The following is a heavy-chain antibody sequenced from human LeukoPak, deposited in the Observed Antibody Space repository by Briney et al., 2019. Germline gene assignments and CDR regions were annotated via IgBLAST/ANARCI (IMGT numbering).Heavy chain of an antibody. CDR3: ARGGTGAWFDP. D-gene: IGHD3-10*01. Sequence: PSETLSLTCTVSGGSISSYYWSWIRQPPGKGLEWIGYIYYSGSTNYNPSLKSRVTISVDTSKNQFSLKLSSVTAADTAVYYCARGGTGAWFDPWGQGTLSPSPQ. CDR2: IYYSGST. J-gene: IGHJ5*02. CDR1: GGSISSYY. V-gene: IGHV4-59*01.